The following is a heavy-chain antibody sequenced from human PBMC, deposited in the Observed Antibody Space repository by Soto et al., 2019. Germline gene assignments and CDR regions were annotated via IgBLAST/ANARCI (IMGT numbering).Heavy chain of an antibody. J-gene: IGHJ4*02. Sequence: SETLSLTCAVSGGSISSGGYSWSWIRQHPGKGLEWIGYIYYSGSTYYNPSLKSRVTISVDTSKNQFPLKLSSVTAADTAVYYCARAGDSSGPVALGYWGQGTLVTVSS. D-gene: IGHD6-19*01. CDR2: IYYSGST. CDR1: GGSISSGGYS. CDR3: ARAGDSSGPVALGY. V-gene: IGHV4-31*11.